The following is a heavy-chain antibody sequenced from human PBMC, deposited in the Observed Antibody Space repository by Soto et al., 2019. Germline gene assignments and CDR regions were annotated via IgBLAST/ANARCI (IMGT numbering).Heavy chain of an antibody. D-gene: IGHD6-25*01. J-gene: IGHJ6*02. CDR1: GGTFSNSA. V-gene: IGHV1-69*12. Sequence: QVHLEQSGAEVKRPGSSVKVSCKASGGTFSNSAISWVRQAPGQGLEWMGGIMPIFRTPDYAQKFQGRVTITADESSTTAYMGVTGLSSDAPAVYYCARDDARLPSGDNYSSGVDVWGQGTTVTVSS. CDR2: IMPIFRTP. CDR3: ARDDARLPSGDNYSSGVDV.